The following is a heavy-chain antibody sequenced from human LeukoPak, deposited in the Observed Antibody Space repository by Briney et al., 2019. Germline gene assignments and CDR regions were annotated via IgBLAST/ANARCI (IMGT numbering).Heavy chain of an antibody. V-gene: IGHV4-59*11. D-gene: IGHD1-14*01. J-gene: IGHJ3*02. CDR1: GDSITGHY. CDR2: ISHIGST. Sequence: PSETLSLTCSVSGDSITGHYLTWIRQPPGNGLEWIGYISHIGSTNYNPSLKSRVTISVDTSKNQFSLKLTSVTAADTALYYFARDRISINALDMWGQGTMVTVAS. CDR3: ARDRISINALDM.